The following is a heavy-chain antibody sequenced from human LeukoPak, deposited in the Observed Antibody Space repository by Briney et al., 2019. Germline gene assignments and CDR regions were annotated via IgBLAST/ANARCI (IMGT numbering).Heavy chain of an antibody. CDR3: ATGVRGYYSSGTYWFDP. Sequence: SETLSLTCTVSGGSISSVGYYWSWIRQHPGEGLEWIGYIYYSGSTYYNPSLKSRVTISVDTSKNQFSLKLSSVTAADTAVYYCATGVRGYYSSGTYWFDPWGQGTLVTVSS. CDR2: IYYSGST. D-gene: IGHD6-19*01. CDR1: GGSISSVGYY. J-gene: IGHJ5*02. V-gene: IGHV4-31*03.